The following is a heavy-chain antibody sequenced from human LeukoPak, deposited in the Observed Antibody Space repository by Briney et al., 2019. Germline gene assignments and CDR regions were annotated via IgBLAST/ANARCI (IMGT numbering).Heavy chain of an antibody. Sequence: GGSLRLSCAASGFTFSSYAMSWVRQAPGKGLEWVSAISGSGGSTYYADSVKGRFTISRDNSKNTLYLQMNSLRAEDTAVYYCAKDFGSGSYDEADAFDIWGQGTMVTVSS. CDR2: ISGSGGST. J-gene: IGHJ3*02. CDR1: GFTFSSYA. V-gene: IGHV3-23*01. D-gene: IGHD3-10*01. CDR3: AKDFGSGSYDEADAFDI.